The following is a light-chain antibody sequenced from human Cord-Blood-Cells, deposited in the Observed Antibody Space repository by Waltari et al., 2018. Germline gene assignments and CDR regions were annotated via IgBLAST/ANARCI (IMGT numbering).Light chain of an antibody. CDR3: SSYAGSNNWV. V-gene: IGLV2-8*01. CDR1: SSDVGGYNY. Sequence: QSALTQPPSASGSPGQSVTISCTGTSSDVGGYNYVSWYQQHPGKAPKLMIYEVSNRPSGFPDRFSCSKSVNTASLTVSGLQAEDEADYYCSSYAGSNNWVFGVGTKLTVL. CDR2: EVS. J-gene: IGLJ3*02.